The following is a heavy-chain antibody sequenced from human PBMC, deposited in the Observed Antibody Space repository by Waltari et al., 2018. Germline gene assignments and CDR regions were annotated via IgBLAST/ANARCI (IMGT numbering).Heavy chain of an antibody. CDR1: GFPFSNSG. Sequence: QVQLVQSGAEVRKPGASVKVSCKASGFPFSNSGIAWVRQAPGQGVEGMGGFRGYDGDTKYAREFEGRLTVTTDTSTNTAHMELRSLRSYDTAVYYCARLYDASAYYNTYLDPWGQGALVTVSS. D-gene: IGHD3-22*01. V-gene: IGHV1-18*01. J-gene: IGHJ5*02. CDR3: ARLYDASAYYNTYLDP. CDR2: FRGYDGDT.